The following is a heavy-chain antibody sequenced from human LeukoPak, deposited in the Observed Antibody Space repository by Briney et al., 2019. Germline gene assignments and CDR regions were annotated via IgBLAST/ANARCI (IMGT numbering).Heavy chain of an antibody. Sequence: GGSLRLSCAAPGFTFNNYAMSWVRQAPGMGLEWLSYVSGSGGAPYYAASVKGRFTISRDNSKNTVYLQMGSLRAEDTAVYYCAKNRGGTYKYYMDVWGNGTTVTVSS. CDR2: VSGSGGAP. D-gene: IGHD1-1*01. CDR3: AKNRGGTYKYYMDV. CDR1: GFTFNNYA. J-gene: IGHJ6*03. V-gene: IGHV3-23*01.